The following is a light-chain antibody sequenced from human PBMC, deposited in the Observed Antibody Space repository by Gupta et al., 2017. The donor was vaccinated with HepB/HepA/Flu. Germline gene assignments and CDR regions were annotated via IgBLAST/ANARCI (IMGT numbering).Light chain of an antibody. CDR2: GNT. Sequence: SVPTQPPSVPGAPGQRVTIPCTGSRSNIGAGYDVHWYQHLPGTAPKVLIYGNTNRPSGVPDRFSGSKSGTSASLAITGLQAEDEADYYCQSYDSSLSGYVVFGGGTKLTVL. V-gene: IGLV1-40*01. CDR3: QSYDSSLSGYVV. J-gene: IGLJ2*01. CDR1: RSNIGAGYD.